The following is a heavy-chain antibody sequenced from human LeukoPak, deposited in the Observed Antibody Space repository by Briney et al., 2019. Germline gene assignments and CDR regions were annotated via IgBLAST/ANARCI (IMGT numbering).Heavy chain of an antibody. CDR2: ISSSSSYI. CDR3: ARDKAVAGNYYYYGMDV. D-gene: IGHD6-19*01. Sequence: PGGSLRLSCAASGFTFSSYSMNWVRQAPGKGLEWVSSISSSSSYIYYADSVKGRFTISRDNSKNTLYLQMNSLRAEDTAVYYCARDKAVAGNYYYYGMDVWGQGTTVTVSS. J-gene: IGHJ6*02. V-gene: IGHV3-21*01. CDR1: GFTFSSYS.